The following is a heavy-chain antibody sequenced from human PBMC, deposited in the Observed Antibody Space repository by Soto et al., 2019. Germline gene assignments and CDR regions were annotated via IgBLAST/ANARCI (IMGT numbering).Heavy chain of an antibody. V-gene: IGHV4-39*02. CDR3: ATVLVADTRHTAFDS. Sequence: SLTCTVSGGSINSNNYYWACIRQPPGKVLTWIASIFFDGSTYYNTSLKSRVTISRDTSKNQFSLRLTSMTAADTAVYYCATVLVADTRHTAFDSWGQGTRVTVSS. J-gene: IGHJ4*02. D-gene: IGHD2-15*01. CDR2: IFFDGST. CDR1: GGSINSNNYY.